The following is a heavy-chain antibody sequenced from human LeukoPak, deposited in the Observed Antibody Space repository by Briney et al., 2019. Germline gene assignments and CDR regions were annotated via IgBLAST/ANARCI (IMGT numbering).Heavy chain of an antibody. J-gene: IGHJ4*02. CDR1: GFTFSSYS. Sequence: PGGSLRLSCAASGFTFSSYSMNWVRQAPGKGLEWVSYISSSSSTIYYADSVKGRFTISRDNAKNSLYLQMNSLRAEDTAVYYCARGPVVKFDSSGYYYYFDYWGQGTLVTVSS. CDR3: ARGPVVKFDSSGYYYYFDY. D-gene: IGHD3-22*01. V-gene: IGHV3-48*01. CDR2: ISSSSSTI.